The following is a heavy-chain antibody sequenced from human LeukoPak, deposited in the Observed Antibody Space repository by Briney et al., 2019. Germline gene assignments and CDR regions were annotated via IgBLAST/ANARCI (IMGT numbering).Heavy chain of an antibody. CDR2: ISASGSTT. CDR1: GFTFTDYA. J-gene: IGHJ4*02. Sequence: GSLRLSRAASGFTFTDYAMGWVRQAPGQGLERASTISASGSTTYYADSVRGRFTISRDNSKNTLSLQMSSLRAEDTAVCYCAKARSPYNSGFDYWGQGTLVAVSA. CDR3: AKARSPYNSGFDY. D-gene: IGHD6-19*01. V-gene: IGHV3-23*01.